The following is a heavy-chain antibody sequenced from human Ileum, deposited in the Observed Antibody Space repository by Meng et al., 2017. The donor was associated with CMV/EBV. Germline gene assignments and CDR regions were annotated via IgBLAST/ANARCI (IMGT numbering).Heavy chain of an antibody. J-gene: IGHJ4*02. CDR1: GGSFSCYY. V-gene: IGHV4-34*01. CDR2: NNHSGNT. CDR3: ASTFDY. Sequence: QVQLQQWSAGLFKPSETLSNTCSVYGGSFSCYYWSWIRQPPGKGLEWIGENNHSGNTNYNPSLKSRVTISVDTSKTQFSLKLSSVTAADTAVYYCASTFDYWGQGTLVTVSS.